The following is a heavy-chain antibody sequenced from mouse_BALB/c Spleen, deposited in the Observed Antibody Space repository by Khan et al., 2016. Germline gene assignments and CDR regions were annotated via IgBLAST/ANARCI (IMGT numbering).Heavy chain of an antibody. V-gene: IGHV1-15*01. Sequence: VQLQESGAELVRPGASVTLSCKASGYTFSDYEMHWVKQTPVHGLQWIGSIDPETGGTAYNQKFKGQATLTAGRSSSTSYMELHSLTSEDSAVYYCTRKGIFYGTYDFDSWGQGTTLTVSS. D-gene: IGHD2-1*01. J-gene: IGHJ2*01. CDR3: TRKGIFYGTYDFDS. CDR1: GYTFSDYE. CDR2: IDPETGGT.